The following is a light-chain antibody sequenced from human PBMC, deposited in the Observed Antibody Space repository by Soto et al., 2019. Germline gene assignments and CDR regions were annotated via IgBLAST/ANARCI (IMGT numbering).Light chain of an antibody. CDR1: SSDIGGSNY. Sequence: QSALTQPASVSGSPGQSITISCTGTSSDIGGSNYVSWYQQHPGKAPKLIIYEVSNRPSGVSNRFSGSKSGNTASLTISGLQAEDEADYYCSSSTINNTVLFGGGTKVTVL. V-gene: IGLV2-14*01. CDR3: SSSTINNTVL. CDR2: EVS. J-gene: IGLJ2*01.